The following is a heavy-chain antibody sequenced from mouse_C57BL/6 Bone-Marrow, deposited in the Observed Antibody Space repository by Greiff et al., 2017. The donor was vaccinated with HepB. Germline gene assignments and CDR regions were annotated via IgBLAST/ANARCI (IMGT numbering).Heavy chain of an antibody. Sequence: EVKLVESGGGLVKPGGSLKLSCAASGFTFSSYAMSWVRQTPEKRLEWVATISDGGSYTYYPDNVKGRFTITRDNAKNNLYLQMSHLKSEDTAMYYCARDRLYGSRPDCWGKGTTLTVAS. J-gene: IGHJ2*01. V-gene: IGHV5-4*01. D-gene: IGHD1-1*01. CDR2: ISDGGSYT. CDR3: ARDRLYGSRPDC. CDR1: GFTFSSYA.